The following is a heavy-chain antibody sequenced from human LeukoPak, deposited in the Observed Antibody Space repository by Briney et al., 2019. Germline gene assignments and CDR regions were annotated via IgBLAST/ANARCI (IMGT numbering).Heavy chain of an antibody. CDR2: IYYSGST. CDR3: ARLPGY. Sequence: SETLSLTCTVSGGSISKYYWSWIRQPPGKGLEWIGYIYYSGSTNYNPSLKSRVTISVDTSKNQFSLKLSSVTAADTAVYYCARLPGYWGQGTLVTVSS. CDR1: GGSISKYY. V-gene: IGHV4-59*12. J-gene: IGHJ4*02.